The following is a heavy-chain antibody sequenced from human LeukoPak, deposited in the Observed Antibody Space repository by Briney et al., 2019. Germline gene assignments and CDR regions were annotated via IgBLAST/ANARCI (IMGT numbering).Heavy chain of an antibody. CDR1: GFTVSSNY. D-gene: IGHD3-10*01. J-gene: IGHJ6*03. CDR3: ARTIIRRSSKSLSWIHYYYYMDV. CDR2: IFSDGSS. V-gene: IGHV3-66*01. Sequence: GGSLRLSCAASGFTVSSNYMSWVRQAPGKGLEWVSGIFSDGSSYYADSVKGRFTISRDNSKNTLYLQMNSLRAEDTAVYYCARTIIRRSSKSLSWIHYYYYMDVWGKGTTVTVSS.